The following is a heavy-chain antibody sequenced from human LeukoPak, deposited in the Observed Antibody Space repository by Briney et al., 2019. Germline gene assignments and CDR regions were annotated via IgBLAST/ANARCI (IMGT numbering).Heavy chain of an antibody. CDR2: IYYSGST. Sequence: PSQTLSLTCVVSGGSISSTLYAWSWIRQPPGKGLEWIGYIYYSGSTNYNPSLKSRVTISVDTSKNQFSLKLSSVTAADTAVYYCARASDYDILTGNPSPLAFDIWGQGTMVTVSS. V-gene: IGHV4-30-4*07. J-gene: IGHJ3*02. D-gene: IGHD3-9*01. CDR1: GGSISSTLYA. CDR3: ARASDYDILTGNPSPLAFDI.